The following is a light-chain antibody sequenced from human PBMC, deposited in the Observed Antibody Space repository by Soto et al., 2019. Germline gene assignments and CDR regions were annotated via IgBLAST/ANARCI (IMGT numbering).Light chain of an antibody. J-gene: IGKJ1*01. CDR2: GAS. Sequence: EIVMTQSPATLSVSPGERATLSCRASQSVSSNLAWSQQKPGQAPRLLIYGASTRATGIPARFSGSGSGTEFTLTISSLQSEDFAVYYCQQYNNWPREFGQGTKVEIK. V-gene: IGKV3-15*01. CDR3: QQYNNWPRE. CDR1: QSVSSN.